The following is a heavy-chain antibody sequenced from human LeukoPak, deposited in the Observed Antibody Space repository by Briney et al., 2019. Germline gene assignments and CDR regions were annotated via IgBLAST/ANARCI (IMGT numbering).Heavy chain of an antibody. Sequence: SETLSLTCTVSGGSISSYYWSWIRQPAGKGLEWIGRIYTSGSTNYNPSLKSRVTISVDKSKNQFSLKLSSVTAADTAVHYCARDTAFVAFGIWGQGTMVTVSS. D-gene: IGHD5-18*01. CDR2: IYTSGST. J-gene: IGHJ3*02. V-gene: IGHV4-4*07. CDR3: ARDTAFVAFGI. CDR1: GGSISSYY.